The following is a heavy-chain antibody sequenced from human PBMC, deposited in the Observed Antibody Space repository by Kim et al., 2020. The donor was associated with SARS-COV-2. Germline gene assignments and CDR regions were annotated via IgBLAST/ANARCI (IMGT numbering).Heavy chain of an antibody. D-gene: IGHD1-1*01. CDR3: ARGQQVLIGHPHFDY. CDR1: GYSFSHYW. CDR2: IFPGDTAA. J-gene: IGHJ4*02. Sequence: GESLKISCKSSGYSFSHYWIGWVRQMPGKGLEWMGAIFPGDTAARYSPSFQGQVTISADKSTKTAYLQWHRLKASDTAVFFCARGQQVLIGHPHFDYWGQGTLVTVSS. V-gene: IGHV5-51*01.